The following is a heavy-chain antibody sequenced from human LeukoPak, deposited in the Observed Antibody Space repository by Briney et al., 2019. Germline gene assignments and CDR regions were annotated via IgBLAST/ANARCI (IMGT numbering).Heavy chain of an antibody. D-gene: IGHD3-22*01. CDR3: AHRRSYYDSSGYYYVTPPSYYFDY. CDR1: GFSLSTSGVG. V-gene: IGHV2-5*01. Sequence: SGPTLVNPTQTLTLTCTFSGFSLSTSGVGVGWIRQPPGKALEWLALIYWNDDKRYSPSLKSRLTITKDTSKNHVVLTMTNMDPVDTATYYCAHRRSYYDSSGYYYVTPPSYYFDYWGQGTLVTVSS. J-gene: IGHJ4*02. CDR2: IYWNDDK.